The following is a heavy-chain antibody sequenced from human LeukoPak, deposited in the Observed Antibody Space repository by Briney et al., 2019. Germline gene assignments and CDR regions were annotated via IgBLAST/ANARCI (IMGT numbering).Heavy chain of an antibody. CDR1: GFTFSRYW. CDR2: INHDGSEK. V-gene: IGHV3-7*03. Sequence: PGGSLRLSCAASGFTFSRYWMNWVRQAPGKGLEWVANINHDGSEKYYVESVKGRFTISRDNSKNTLFLQMNTLRNDDTAIYYCARGSLGTSWSSDCCPLDYWGQGTLVTVSS. CDR3: ARGSLGTSWSSDCCPLDY. D-gene: IGHD2-21*01. J-gene: IGHJ4*02.